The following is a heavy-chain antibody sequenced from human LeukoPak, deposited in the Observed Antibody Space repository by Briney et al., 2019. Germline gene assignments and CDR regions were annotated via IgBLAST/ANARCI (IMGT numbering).Heavy chain of an antibody. J-gene: IGHJ5*02. V-gene: IGHV1-18*01. CDR2: ISAYDGNT. CDR1: GYTFTSYG. D-gene: IGHD2-21*02. Sequence: ASVKVSCKASGYTFTSYGISWVRQAPGQGLEWMGWISAYDGNTNYAQKLQGRVTMTTDTSTSTAYMELRSLRSDDTAVYYCARRVTSFNWFDPWGQGTLVTVSS. CDR3: ARRVTSFNWFDP.